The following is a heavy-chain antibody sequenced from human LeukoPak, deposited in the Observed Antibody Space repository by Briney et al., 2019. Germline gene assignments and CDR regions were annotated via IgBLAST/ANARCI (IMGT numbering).Heavy chain of an antibody. J-gene: IGHJ4*02. Sequence: QTGGSPRLSCAASGFTFSSYWMTWVRQAPGRGLEWVANIKQDGSDKYYVDSVKGRFTISRDNAKNSLYLQMNSLRAEDSAFYYCARDFSLDNWGQGTLVTVSS. CDR2: IKQDGSDK. CDR3: ARDFSLDN. V-gene: IGHV3-7*04. CDR1: GFTFSSYW.